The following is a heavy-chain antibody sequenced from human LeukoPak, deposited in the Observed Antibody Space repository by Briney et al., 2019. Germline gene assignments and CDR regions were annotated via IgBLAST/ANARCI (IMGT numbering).Heavy chain of an antibody. CDR2: ISSSGGRI. D-gene: IGHD6-6*01. V-gene: IGHV3-23*01. Sequence: GGSLRLSCAASGFTFSSYAMNWVRQAPWKGLEWVSSISSSGGRIYYADSVKGRFTISRDNSKNTLYLQMNSLRAEDTAVYYCAKHTAVINSSSDYWGQGTLVTVSS. J-gene: IGHJ4*02. CDR3: AKHTAVINSSSDY. CDR1: GFTFSSYA.